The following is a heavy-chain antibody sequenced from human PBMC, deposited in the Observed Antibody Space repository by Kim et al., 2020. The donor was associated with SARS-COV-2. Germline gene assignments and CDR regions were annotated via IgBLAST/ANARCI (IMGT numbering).Heavy chain of an antibody. CDR1: GGSFSGYY. J-gene: IGHJ6*02. Sequence: SETLSLTCAVYGGSFSGYYWSWIRQPPGKGLEWIGEINHSGSTNYNPSLKSRVTISVDTSKNQFSLKLSSVTAADTAVYYCLLKYSSSRRPYYYYYGMDVWGQGTTVTVSS. D-gene: IGHD6-6*01. CDR3: LLKYSSSRRPYYYYYGMDV. CDR2: INHSGST. V-gene: IGHV4-34*01.